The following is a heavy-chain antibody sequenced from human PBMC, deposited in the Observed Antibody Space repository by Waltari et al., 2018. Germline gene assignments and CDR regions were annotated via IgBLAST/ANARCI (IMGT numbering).Heavy chain of an antibody. CDR1: GGSISSTTYY. Sequence: QLQLQESGPRLVRPSETLSLTCTVSGGSISSTTYYWAWIRQTPGKGLEWIGYIHYSGNTYYTPSLGSRVTISVDTPKNQFSLNRSSGTAADTAVYYWARRGVTTGGVDYWGQGTLVTVSS. D-gene: IGHD4-17*01. V-gene: IGHV4-39*07. CDR2: IHYSGNT. J-gene: IGHJ4*02. CDR3: ARRGVTTGGVDY.